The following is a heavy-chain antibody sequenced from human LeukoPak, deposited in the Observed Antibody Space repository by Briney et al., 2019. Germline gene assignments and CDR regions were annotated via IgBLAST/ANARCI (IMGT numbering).Heavy chain of an antibody. J-gene: IGHJ6*03. CDR3: AKGGIFYYYMDV. CDR2: ISVSGGST. D-gene: IGHD3-10*01. Sequence: GGSLRLSCAASRFIFSSYGMSWVRQAPGKGLEWVSGISVSGGSTYYADSVKGRFTISRDNSKNTLYLQMNSLRAEDTAVYYCAKGGIFYYYMDVWGKGTTVTVSS. CDR1: RFIFSSYG. V-gene: IGHV3-23*01.